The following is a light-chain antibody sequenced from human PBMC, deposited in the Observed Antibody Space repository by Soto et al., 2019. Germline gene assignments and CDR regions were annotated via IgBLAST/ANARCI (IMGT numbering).Light chain of an antibody. Sequence: QSVLTQPASVSGSPGQSITISCTGTSSDVGSYNLVSWYQQHPGKAPKLMIYEVSKRPSGVSNRFSGSKSGNTASLTISGLQAEDEAHYYCCSYAGSSTPYVFGTGTKLTVL. CDR1: SSDVGSYNL. V-gene: IGLV2-23*02. CDR2: EVS. CDR3: CSYAGSSTPYV. J-gene: IGLJ1*01.